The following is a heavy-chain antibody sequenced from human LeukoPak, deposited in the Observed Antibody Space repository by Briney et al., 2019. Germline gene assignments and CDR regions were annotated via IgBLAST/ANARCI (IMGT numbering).Heavy chain of an antibody. Sequence: GSSVKVSCKASGGTFSSYAISWVRQAPGQGLEWMGGIIPIFGTANYAQKFQGRVTITADESTSTAYMELSSLRSEDTAMYYCARESRSSGWYGGDFDYWGQGTLVTVSS. CDR2: IIPIFGTA. V-gene: IGHV1-69*01. D-gene: IGHD6-19*01. CDR3: ARESRSSGWYGGDFDY. J-gene: IGHJ4*02. CDR1: GGTFSSYA.